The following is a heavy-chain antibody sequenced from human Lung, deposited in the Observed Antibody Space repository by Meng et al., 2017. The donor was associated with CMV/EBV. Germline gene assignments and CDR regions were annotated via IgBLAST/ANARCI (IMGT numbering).Heavy chain of an antibody. V-gene: IGHV1-46*02. CDR1: GNQFKFSS. D-gene: IGHD4-11*01. CDR3: ARDNSHWSKDF. CDR2: FDPRGDST. Sequence: SCKTSGNQFKFSSMHWVRQAPGQGPEWMGIFDPRGDSTSYAWKFQGRLTLTEDRSTTTMYMELRSLRSEDTAVYYCARDNSHWSKDFWGQGTLVTVSS. J-gene: IGHJ4*02.